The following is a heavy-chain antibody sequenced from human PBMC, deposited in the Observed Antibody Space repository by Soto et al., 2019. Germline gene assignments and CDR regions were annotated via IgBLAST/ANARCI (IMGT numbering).Heavy chain of an antibody. Sequence: SATLSLTLAFSGGSISSNHWWSWVRQPPGKGLEWIGEIHHGGSTNYNPSLKSRVTISVDKSKNQFSLKLTSVTAADTAVYYCARGRGHSWAQTDYWGQGTLVTVSS. CDR2: IHHGGST. V-gene: IGHV4-4*02. CDR1: GGSISSNHW. J-gene: IGHJ4*02. D-gene: IGHD6-13*01. CDR3: ARGRGHSWAQTDY.